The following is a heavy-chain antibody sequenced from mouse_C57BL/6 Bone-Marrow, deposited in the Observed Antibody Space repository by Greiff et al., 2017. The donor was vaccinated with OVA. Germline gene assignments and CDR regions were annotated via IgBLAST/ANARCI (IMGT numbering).Heavy chain of an antibody. CDR3: TTYRY. J-gene: IGHJ2*01. CDR1: GFNIKDDC. CDR2: IDPENGDT. Sequence: EVQGVESGAELVRPGASVKLSCTASGFNIKDDCMHWVKERPEQGLEWIGWIDPENGDTEYASKFQGKATITADTSSKTVYLHLSSLTSEDTAVYYCTTYRYWGQGTTLTVSS. V-gene: IGHV14-4*01.